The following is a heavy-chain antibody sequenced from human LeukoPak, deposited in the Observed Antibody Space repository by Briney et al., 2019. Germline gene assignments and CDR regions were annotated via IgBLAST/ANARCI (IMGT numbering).Heavy chain of an antibody. CDR1: GFTFSDYN. D-gene: IGHD3-10*01. CDR2: MSPDGNKK. Sequence: GGSLRLSCAASGFTFSDYNMHCVRQAPGKGLDWVALMSPDGNKKYYADSVKGRFTISRDNSKNTVDLQLNSLRAEDTAVYYCARDLIGRYTFDYCGQGALVTVSS. V-gene: IGHV3-30-3*01. J-gene: IGHJ4*02. CDR3: ARDLIGRYTFDY.